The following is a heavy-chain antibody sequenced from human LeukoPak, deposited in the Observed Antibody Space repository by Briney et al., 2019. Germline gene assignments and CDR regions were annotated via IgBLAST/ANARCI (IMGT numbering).Heavy chain of an antibody. J-gene: IGHJ5*02. Sequence: SVKVSCKASGGTFISYAISWVRQAPGQGLEWMGGIIPIFGTANYAQKFQGRVTITTDESTSTAYMQLSSLRSEDTAVYYCARDAQYYDFWSGYYTNWFDRWGQGTLVTVSS. CDR2: IIPIFGTA. V-gene: IGHV1-69*05. CDR3: ARDAQYYDFWSGYYTNWFDR. D-gene: IGHD3-3*01. CDR1: GGTFISYA.